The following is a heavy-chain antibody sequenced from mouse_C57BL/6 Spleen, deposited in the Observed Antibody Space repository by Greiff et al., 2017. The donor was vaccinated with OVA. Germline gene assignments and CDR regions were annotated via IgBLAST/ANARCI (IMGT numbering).Heavy chain of an antibody. CDR3: ARVTDYYAMDY. V-gene: IGHV1-4*01. CDR2: INPSSGYT. Sequence: LVESGAELARPGASVKMSCKASGYTFTSYTMHWVKQRPGQGLEWIGYINPSSGYTKYNQKFKDKATLTADKSSSTAYMQLSSLTSEDSAVYYCARVTDYYAMDYWGQGTSVTVSS. CDR1: GYTFTSYT. J-gene: IGHJ4*01. D-gene: IGHD2-1*01.